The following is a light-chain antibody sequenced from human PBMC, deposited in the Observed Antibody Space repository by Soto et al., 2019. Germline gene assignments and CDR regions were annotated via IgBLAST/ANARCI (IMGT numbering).Light chain of an antibody. CDR3: QQSSSTSIT. J-gene: IGKJ5*01. CDR2: TAS. V-gene: IGKV1-39*01. CDR1: QSISNY. Sequence: DIHMTQSPSSLSASLGDRVTITFRASQSISNYLNWYQQKPGEPPKLLIYTASSLQSGVPSRFSGSGSGTDFALTISSLQPEDFATYYCQQSSSTSITFGQGTRLEI.